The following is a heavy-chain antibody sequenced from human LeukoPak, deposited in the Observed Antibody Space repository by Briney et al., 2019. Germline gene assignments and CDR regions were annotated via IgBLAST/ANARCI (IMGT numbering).Heavy chain of an antibody. CDR3: AREYDSGSYYNFGY. Sequence: GGSLRLSCAASGFTFSSYSMNWVRQAPGKGLEWVSSISSRSSYIYYADSVKGRFTISRDNAKNSLYLQMDSLRAEDTAVYYCAREYDSGSYYNFGYWGQGTLVTVSS. J-gene: IGHJ4*02. CDR2: ISSRSSYI. CDR1: GFTFSSYS. V-gene: IGHV3-21*01. D-gene: IGHD3-10*01.